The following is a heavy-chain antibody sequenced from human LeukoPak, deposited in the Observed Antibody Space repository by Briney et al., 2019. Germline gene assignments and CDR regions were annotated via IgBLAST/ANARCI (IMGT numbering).Heavy chain of an antibody. D-gene: IGHD5-24*01. J-gene: IGHJ4*02. CDR3: AKDSNTVGYSFGS. CDR1: GFTFHHYS. V-gene: IGHV3-43*01. CDR2: ISWDGGIT. Sequence: GGSLRLSCAASGFTFHHYSMHWVRQPPGKGLEWVSLISWDGGITYYADSVRGRFTISRDNSKNSLSLEMNSLRTKDTALYYCAKDSNTVGYSFGSWGQGTLVTVTS.